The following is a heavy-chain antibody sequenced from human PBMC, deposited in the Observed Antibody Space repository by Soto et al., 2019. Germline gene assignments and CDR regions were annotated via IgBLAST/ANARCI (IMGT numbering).Heavy chain of an antibody. J-gene: IGHJ3*01. D-gene: IGHD2-8*01. Sequence: QVQLVQSGAAVKEPGASVRLSCKTSGYLFTSFSLHWVRQAPGQGPEWMGWINPANGDLKYSPKFQGKVTIDRDTLATTAYLDRHRLKFEDTAVYYRARRGRDSYCTSDCLQALDVWGRGTMVTVS. CDR2: INPANGDL. CDR3: ARRGRDSYCTSDCLQALDV. CDR1: GYLFTSFS. V-gene: IGHV1-3*01.